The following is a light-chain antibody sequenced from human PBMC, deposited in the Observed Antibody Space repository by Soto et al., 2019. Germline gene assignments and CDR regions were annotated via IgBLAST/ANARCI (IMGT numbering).Light chain of an antibody. Sequence: EIVLTQSPATLSLSPGERATLSCRASQSVSTYVAWYQQKPGQAPRLLIYDAFNRATGIPARFSGSGSGTDFTLTISSLEPEDFAVYYCQQRGNWPPITFGQGTRLEIK. CDR3: QQRGNWPPIT. V-gene: IGKV3-11*01. CDR2: DAF. J-gene: IGKJ5*01. CDR1: QSVSTY.